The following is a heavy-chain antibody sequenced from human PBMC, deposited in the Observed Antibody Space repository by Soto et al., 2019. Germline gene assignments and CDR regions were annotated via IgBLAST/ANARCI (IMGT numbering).Heavy chain of an antibody. CDR1: GYTFTSYG. D-gene: IGHD4-17*01. V-gene: IGHV1-18*04. CDR3: ARFDYGDLYYYGMDV. J-gene: IGHJ6*02. Sequence: GAAVKVSCKASGYTFTSYGISGVRQAPGQGLEWMGWISAYNGNTNYAQKLRGRVTMTTDTSTSTAYMELRSLRSDDTAVYYCARFDYGDLYYYGMDVWGQGTTVTVS. CDR2: ISAYNGNT.